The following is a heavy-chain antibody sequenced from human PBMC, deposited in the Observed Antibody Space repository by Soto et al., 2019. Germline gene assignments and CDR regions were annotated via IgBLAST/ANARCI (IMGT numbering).Heavy chain of an antibody. Sequence: EVQLVESGGGLVKPGGSLRLSCAASGFTFSSYSMNWVRRAPGKGLEWVSSISSSSSYIYYADSVKGRFTISRDNAKNSLYLQMNSLRAEDTAVYYCARDPAATYYDFWSGYSTGYFDYWGQGTLVTVSS. V-gene: IGHV3-21*01. CDR2: ISSSSSYI. CDR3: ARDPAATYYDFWSGYSTGYFDY. D-gene: IGHD3-3*01. CDR1: GFTFSSYS. J-gene: IGHJ4*02.